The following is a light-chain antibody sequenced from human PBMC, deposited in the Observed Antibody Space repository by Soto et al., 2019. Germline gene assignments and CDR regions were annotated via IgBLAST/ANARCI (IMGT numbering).Light chain of an antibody. CDR3: QQYKSYSPLT. CDR2: SAS. CDR1: RRINLN. Sequence: EIVMTQSPATLSLSPGERATLSCRASRRINLNLAWYQQEPGQAQRLLXYSASIRATGVPSRFSGSGSGTEYTLTISFLQPEDFATYYGQQYKSYSPLTFGGGTKVEI. J-gene: IGKJ4*01. V-gene: IGKV3D-15*03.